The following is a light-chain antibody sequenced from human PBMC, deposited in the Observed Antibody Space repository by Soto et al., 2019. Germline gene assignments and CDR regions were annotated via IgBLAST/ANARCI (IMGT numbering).Light chain of an antibody. J-gene: IGLJ1*01. Sequence: QSVLTQPASVSGSPGQSITISCTGTISDVGGYNYVSWYQQHPGKAPKLMIYDVSNRPSGVSNRFSGFKSGNTASLTISGLHAEDEADYYCRSYTNSSTYVFGTGSKVTVL. V-gene: IGLV2-14*03. CDR1: ISDVGGYNY. CDR3: RSYTNSSTYV. CDR2: DVS.